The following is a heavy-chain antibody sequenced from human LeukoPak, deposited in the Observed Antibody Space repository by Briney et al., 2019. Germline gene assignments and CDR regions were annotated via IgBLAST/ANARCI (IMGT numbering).Heavy chain of an antibody. Sequence: GGSLRLSCAASGFTLSSYEMNWVRQAPGKGLEWVSYISSTGSTIYYADSVKGRFTISRDNAKNSLYLQLNSLRAEDTAVYYCARVHRSSARKFDSWGQGTLVTVSS. CDR1: GFTLSSYE. D-gene: IGHD6-13*01. V-gene: IGHV3-48*03. CDR2: ISSTGSTI. J-gene: IGHJ4*02. CDR3: ARVHRSSARKFDS.